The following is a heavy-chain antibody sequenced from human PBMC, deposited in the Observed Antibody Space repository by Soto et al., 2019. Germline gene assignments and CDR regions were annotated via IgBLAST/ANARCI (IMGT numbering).Heavy chain of an antibody. CDR2: IYYSGGT. CDR3: AREGGIRGYDYYGMDV. J-gene: IGHJ6*02. V-gene: IGHV4-31*03. CDR1: GGSISSGGYY. Sequence: SETLSLTCTVSGGSISSGGYYWSWIRQHPGKGLEWIGYIYYSGGTYYNPSLKSRVTISVDTSKNQFSLKLSSVTAADTGVYYCAREGGIRGYDYYGMDVWGQGTTVTVSS. D-gene: IGHD3-10*01.